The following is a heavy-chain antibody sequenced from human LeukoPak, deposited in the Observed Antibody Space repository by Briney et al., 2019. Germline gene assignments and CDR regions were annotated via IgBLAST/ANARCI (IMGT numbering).Heavy chain of an antibody. D-gene: IGHD2-2*01. Sequence: PGGSLRLSCAASGFTFHNYGMHWVRQAPGKGLEWVAVISYDGSNKYYADSVKGRFTISRDDSKDTLYLQMNSLRAEDTAVYYCARGEDIVVVPAARSSGNWGQGTLVTVSS. J-gene: IGHJ4*02. CDR3: ARGEDIVVVPAARSSGN. V-gene: IGHV3-30*03. CDR2: ISYDGSNK. CDR1: GFTFHNYG.